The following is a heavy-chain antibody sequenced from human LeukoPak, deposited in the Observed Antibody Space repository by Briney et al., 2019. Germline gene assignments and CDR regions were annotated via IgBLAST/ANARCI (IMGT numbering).Heavy chain of an antibody. J-gene: IGHJ4*02. D-gene: IGHD3-9*01. Sequence: SETLSLTCTVSGYSISSGYYWGWIRQPPGKGLEWIGSIYHSGSTYYNPSLKSRVTISVDTSKNQFSLKLSSVTAADTAVYYCARSPEGLLRYFDWLLSPNYFDYWGQGTLVTVSS. CDR1: GYSISSGYY. CDR3: ARSPEGLLRYFDWLLSPNYFDY. CDR2: IYHSGST. V-gene: IGHV4-38-2*02.